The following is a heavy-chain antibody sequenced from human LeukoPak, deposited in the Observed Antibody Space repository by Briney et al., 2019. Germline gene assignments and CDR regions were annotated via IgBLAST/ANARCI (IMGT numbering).Heavy chain of an antibody. CDR2: MNPNNGKT. J-gene: IGHJ6*03. D-gene: IGHD1-7*01. Sequence: ASVKVSCKASGYTFTSYDINWVRQATGQGLEWMGWMNPNNGKTGYAQKFQGRVTMTRNSSISTVYMELNTLRSEDTAVYYCARGSWITGSTSYYYYVDVWGKGTTVTVSS. CDR3: ARGSWITGSTSYYYYVDV. V-gene: IGHV1-8*01. CDR1: GYTFTSYD.